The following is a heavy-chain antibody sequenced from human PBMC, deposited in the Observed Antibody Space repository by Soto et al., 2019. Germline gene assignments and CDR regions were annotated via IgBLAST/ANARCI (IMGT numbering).Heavy chain of an antibody. V-gene: IGHV4-38-2*02. Sequence: SETLSLTCAVSGYSISSGYYWGWIRQPPGKGLEWIGSIYHSGSTYSNPSLKSRVTISVDTSKNQFSLKLSSVTAADTALYYCARDLLYRTDYWGQGTPVTVS. CDR2: IYHSGST. CDR1: GYSISSGYY. D-gene: IGHD1-26*01. CDR3: ARDLLYRTDY. J-gene: IGHJ4*02.